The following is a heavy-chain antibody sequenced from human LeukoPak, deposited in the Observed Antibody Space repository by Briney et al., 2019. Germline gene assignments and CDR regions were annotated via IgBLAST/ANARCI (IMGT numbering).Heavy chain of an antibody. CDR2: ISGSGGST. D-gene: IGHD4-17*01. Sequence: GGSLRLSCAASGFTFSSYAMSWVRQAPGKGLEWISAISGSGGSTYYADSVKGRFTISRDNSKNTLYLQMNSLRAEDTAVYYCAKSEGEDYGDYHSTLNAFDIWGQGTMVTVSS. CDR1: GFTFSSYA. J-gene: IGHJ3*02. CDR3: AKSEGEDYGDYHSTLNAFDI. V-gene: IGHV3-23*01.